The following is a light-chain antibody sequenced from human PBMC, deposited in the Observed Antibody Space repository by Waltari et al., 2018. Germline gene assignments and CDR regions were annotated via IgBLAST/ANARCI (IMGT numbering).Light chain of an antibody. CDR2: DVS. Sequence: QSALTQPASVSGSPGQSTTTSCTGSSTDAGPHSYVPWYPQTPGKAPKRIIYDVSHRPSGISNRFSGSRSGDTASLTISGLQAEDEADYFCCSYANMVTLFVVFGGGTKLTVL. J-gene: IGLJ2*01. V-gene: IGLV2-14*03. CDR3: CSYANMVTLFVV. CDR1: STDAGPHSY.